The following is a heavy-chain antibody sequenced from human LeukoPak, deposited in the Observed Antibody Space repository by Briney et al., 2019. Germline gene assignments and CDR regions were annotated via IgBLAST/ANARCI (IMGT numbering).Heavy chain of an antibody. CDR3: ARHREGAASGGLLSAFDI. J-gene: IGHJ3*02. Sequence: GGSLRLSCAASGFTVSSNYMSWVRQAPGKGLEWVSVIYSGGSTYYADSVKGRFTISRDNSKNTLYLQMNSLRAEDTAVYYCARHREGAASGGLLSAFDIWGQGTMVTVSS. D-gene: IGHD6-13*01. CDR1: GFTVSSNY. V-gene: IGHV3-66*02. CDR2: IYSGGST.